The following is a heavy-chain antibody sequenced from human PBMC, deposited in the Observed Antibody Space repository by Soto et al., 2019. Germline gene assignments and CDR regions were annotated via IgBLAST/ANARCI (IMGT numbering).Heavy chain of an antibody. Sequence: QVQLQESGPGLVKPSQTLALTCTVSGVSLTSGTYYWSWIRQHPGKGLEWIGYIFYSGSTDYNPSLKSRVNMSVDTSKNQFSLKLNSVTAADTAVYFCATTEDYFDYWGQGTLVTVSS. V-gene: IGHV4-31*03. J-gene: IGHJ4*02. CDR2: IFYSGST. CDR1: GVSLTSGTYY. CDR3: ATTEDYFDY.